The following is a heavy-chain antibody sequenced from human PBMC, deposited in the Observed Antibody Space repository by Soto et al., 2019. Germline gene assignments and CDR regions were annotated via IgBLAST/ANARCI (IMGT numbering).Heavy chain of an antibody. D-gene: IGHD4-17*01. Sequence: TMPLTCAVAGGSISNGGYSWSWTRQPPGKGLEWIRYIYHSGSTYYNPSLKSRVTISVDRSKNQFSLKLSSVTAADTAVYYCARADYGDYDYWGQGTLVTVSS. V-gene: IGHV4-30-2*01. CDR3: ARADYGDYDY. CDR1: GGSISNGGYS. CDR2: IYHSGST. J-gene: IGHJ4*02.